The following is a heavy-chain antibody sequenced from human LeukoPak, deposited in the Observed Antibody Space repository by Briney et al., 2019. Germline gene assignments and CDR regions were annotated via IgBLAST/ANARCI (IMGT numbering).Heavy chain of an antibody. J-gene: IGHJ4*02. CDR3: ARQVGPDY. V-gene: IGHV3-23*01. Sequence: PGGSLPLSCAACLFTFRNYAMASFRQAPAKGLEWVSAISGSGANRYFADSVKGRFTIYRDNSRNALYLQMNSVRAEDTAVYFCARQVGPDYWGQGTLVTVSS. CDR2: ISGSGANR. CDR1: LFTFRNYA.